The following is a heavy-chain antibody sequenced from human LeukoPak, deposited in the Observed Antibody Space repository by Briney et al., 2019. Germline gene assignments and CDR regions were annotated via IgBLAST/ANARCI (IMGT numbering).Heavy chain of an antibody. D-gene: IGHD2-2*01. V-gene: IGHV3-21*01. J-gene: IGHJ4*02. Sequence: GGSLRLSCAASGFTFSSYSMNWVRQAPGKGLEWVSCISSSSSYIYYADSVKGRFTISRDNAKNSLYLQMNSLRAEDTAVYYCARVMGYCSSTSCSIDYWGQGTLVTVSS. CDR3: ARVMGYCSSTSCSIDY. CDR2: ISSSSSYI. CDR1: GFTFSSYS.